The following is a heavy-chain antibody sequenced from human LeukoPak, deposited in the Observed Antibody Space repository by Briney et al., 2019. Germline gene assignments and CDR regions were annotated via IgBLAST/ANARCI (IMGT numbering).Heavy chain of an antibody. CDR1: GFDVGRNY. D-gene: IGHD6-13*01. CDR3: AKTRPLDSSSWSHGDY. CDR2: ISGSGDST. Sequence: GGSLRLSCAASGFDVGRNYMTWVRQAPGKGLEWVSAISGSGDSTYYGDSVKGRFTISRDNSKNTLYLQMNSLRAEDTAVYYCAKTRPLDSSSWSHGDYWGQGTLVTVSS. J-gene: IGHJ4*02. V-gene: IGHV3-23*01.